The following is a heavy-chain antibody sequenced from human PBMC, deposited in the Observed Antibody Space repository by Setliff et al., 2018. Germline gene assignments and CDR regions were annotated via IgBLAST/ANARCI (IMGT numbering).Heavy chain of an antibody. D-gene: IGHD3-10*01. Sequence: NPSETLSLTCTVSGDSISSGSYYWNWIRQHPEQGLEWLGYIFHSGSTHYNSSLKSRITISIDTSKTHFSLELNSVTAADSAVYYCARVADGSGSFYLGFDYWGQGILVTVSS. V-gene: IGHV4-31*03. J-gene: IGHJ4*02. CDR2: IFHSGST. CDR1: GDSISSGSYY. CDR3: ARVADGSGSFYLGFDY.